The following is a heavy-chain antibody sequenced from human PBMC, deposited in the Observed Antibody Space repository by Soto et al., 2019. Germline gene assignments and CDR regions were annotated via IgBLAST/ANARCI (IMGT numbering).Heavy chain of an antibody. J-gene: IGHJ4*02. CDR1: GDSISAYS. CDR2: IHYNGNT. V-gene: IGHV4-59*01. Sequence: SETLSLTCTVSGDSISAYSWSWVRQPPGKGLEWIGNIHYNGNTKYNPSLKSRVTMSVDTSKNQFSLRLISVTAADTAIYFCAREGNLGRWLQPLDFWGQGTPVTVSS. CDR3: AREGNLGRWLQPLDF. D-gene: IGHD5-12*01.